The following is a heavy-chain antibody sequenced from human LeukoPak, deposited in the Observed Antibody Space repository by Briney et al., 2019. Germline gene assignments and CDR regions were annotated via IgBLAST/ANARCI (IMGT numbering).Heavy chain of an antibody. CDR1: GGSFSGYY. V-gene: IGHV4-34*01. CDR2: INHSGST. Sequence: PSETLSLTCAVYGGSFSGYYWNWIRQPPGKGLEWIGEINHSGSTNYNPSLKSRVTISVDTSKNQFSLKLSSATAADTAVYYCARGRQQWLVWGASPGTLFDPWGQGTLVTVSS. D-gene: IGHD6-19*01. J-gene: IGHJ5*02. CDR3: ARGRQQWLVWGASPGTLFDP.